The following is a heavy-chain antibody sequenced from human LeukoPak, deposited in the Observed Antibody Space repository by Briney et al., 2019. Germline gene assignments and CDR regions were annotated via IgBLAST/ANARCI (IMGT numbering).Heavy chain of an antibody. CDR2: IRSKADSYAT. CDR3: TTLDFDY. V-gene: IGHV3-73*01. J-gene: IGHJ4*02. CDR1: GFTFSGSD. Sequence: GGSLRLSCAASGFTFSGSDMHWVRQASGKGLEWVGRIRSKADSYATAYAASVKGRFTISRDDSKNTAYLQMNSLKTEDTAVYYCTTLDFDYWGQGTLVTVSS.